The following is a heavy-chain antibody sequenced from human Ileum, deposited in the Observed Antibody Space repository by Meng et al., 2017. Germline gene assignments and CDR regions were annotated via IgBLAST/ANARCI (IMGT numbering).Heavy chain of an antibody. CDR2: VYYNGGS. D-gene: IGHD6-19*01. Sequence: SETLSLTCSLSGGSISGSNQYWGWIRQPPGKGLEWIGSVYYNGGSYYNPSLKSRVTISGDTSKNLFSLNLTSVTAADAAVYYCVASSGWDSRPYYFNYWGQGKLVTVSS. V-gene: IGHV4-39*07. CDR1: GGSISGSNQY. CDR3: VASSGWDSRPYYFNY. J-gene: IGHJ4*02.